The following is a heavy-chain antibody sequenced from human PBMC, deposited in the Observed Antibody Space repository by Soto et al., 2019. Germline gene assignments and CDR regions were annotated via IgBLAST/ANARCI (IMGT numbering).Heavy chain of an antibody. CDR2: INPSGGST. J-gene: IGHJ4*02. CDR1: GHTFTSYY. D-gene: IGHD6-19*01. CDR3: ARAGGSGWYSRIG. Sequence: ASVKVSCKASGHTFTSYYMHWVRQAPGQGLEWMGIINPSGGSTSYAQKFQGRVTMTRDTSTSTVYMELSSLRSEDTAVYYCARAGGSGWYSRIGWGQGTLVTV. V-gene: IGHV1-46*03.